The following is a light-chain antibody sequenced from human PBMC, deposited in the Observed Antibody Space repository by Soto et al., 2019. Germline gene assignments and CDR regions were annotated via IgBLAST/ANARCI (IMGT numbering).Light chain of an antibody. V-gene: IGLV1-44*01. CDR1: NSNVGVNT. Sequence: SVLTQTPSASGTPGQRVTISCSGSNSNVGVNTVTWFQQLPGTAPKVLIYNNNLRPSGVPDRFSGSKSGTSASLVISGLQSEDEADYYCAAWDDRLNGYVFGTGTKVTV. J-gene: IGLJ1*01. CDR3: AAWDDRLNGYV. CDR2: NNN.